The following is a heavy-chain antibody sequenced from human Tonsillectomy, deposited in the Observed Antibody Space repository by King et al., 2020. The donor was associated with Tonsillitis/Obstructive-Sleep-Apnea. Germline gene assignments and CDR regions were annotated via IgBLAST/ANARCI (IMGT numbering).Heavy chain of an antibody. V-gene: IGHV3-15*01. J-gene: IGHJ4*02. Sequence: QLVQSGGGLVKPGGSLRLSCAASVFTFSNAWMSWVRQAPGKGQELVGRIKSKTDGGTADHAAPAKGRFTISRDDSKNTLYLQMNSLKTEDTAVYYCTALTSGYWGQGTLVTVSS. CDR3: TALTSGY. CDR2: IKSKTDGGTA. CDR1: VFTFSNAW. D-gene: IGHD3-10*01.